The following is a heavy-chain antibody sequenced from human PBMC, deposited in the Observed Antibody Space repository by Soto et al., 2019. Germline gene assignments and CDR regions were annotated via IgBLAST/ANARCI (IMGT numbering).Heavy chain of an antibody. Sequence: GGSLRLSCAASGFTFSSYAMHWVRQAPGKGLEWVAVISYDGSNKYYADSVQGRFTISRDNSKNTLYLQMNSLRAEDTAVYYFSRDMAEYQLLYYYYGMDVWGQGTTVTVSS. CDR1: GFTFSSYA. J-gene: IGHJ6*02. CDR3: SRDMAEYQLLYYYYGMDV. CDR2: ISYDGSNK. D-gene: IGHD2-2*01. V-gene: IGHV3-30*04.